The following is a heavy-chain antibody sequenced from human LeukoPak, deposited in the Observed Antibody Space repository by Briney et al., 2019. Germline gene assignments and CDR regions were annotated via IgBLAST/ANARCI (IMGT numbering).Heavy chain of an antibody. CDR3: ARGGLRSSGYKGTFEY. V-gene: IGHV1-2*02. CDR2: IKHKCGGT. J-gene: IGHJ4*02. Sequence: ASAKVSSKASGYTFTGYYMHWVRQAPRQRREWMGLIKHKCGGTNYAQRVRGRVTMTRDTSISTAYMELSRLRSDDTAVYYCARGGLRSSGYKGTFEYWGQGTLVSVSS. D-gene: IGHD3-22*01. CDR1: GYTFTGYY.